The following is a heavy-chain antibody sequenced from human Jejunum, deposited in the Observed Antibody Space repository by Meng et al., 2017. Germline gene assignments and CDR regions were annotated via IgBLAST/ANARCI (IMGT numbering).Heavy chain of an antibody. D-gene: IGHD3-10*02. CDR3: ARDWGDVRGGFDF. CDR2: TYYRSKYYN. J-gene: IGHJ4*02. CDR1: GESFSRNSSV. Sequence: QVHLHHSGPGLVKPSQTLSLPCAISGESFSRNSSVWNWIRQSPARGLEWLGRTYYRSKYYNDYALSVKSRITINPDTSKNQFSLQLNSVTPEDTAIYYCARDWGDVRGGFDFWGQGTLVTVSS. V-gene: IGHV6-1*02.